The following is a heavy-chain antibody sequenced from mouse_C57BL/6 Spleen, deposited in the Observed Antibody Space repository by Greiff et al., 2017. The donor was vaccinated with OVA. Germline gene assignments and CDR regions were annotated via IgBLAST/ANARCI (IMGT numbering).Heavy chain of an antibody. V-gene: IGHV1-81*01. J-gene: IGHJ2*01. Sequence: QVQLKESGAELARPGASVKLSCKASGYTFTSYGISWVKQRTGQGLEWIGEIYPRSGNTYYNEKFKGKATPTADKSSSTAYMELRSLTSEDSAVYFCARSDITTVVASDYWGQGTTLTASS. CDR2: IYPRSGNT. CDR1: GYTFTSYG. D-gene: IGHD1-1*01. CDR3: ARSDITTVVASDY.